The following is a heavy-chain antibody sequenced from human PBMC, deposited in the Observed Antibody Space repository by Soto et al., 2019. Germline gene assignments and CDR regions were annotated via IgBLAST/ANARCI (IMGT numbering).Heavy chain of an antibody. V-gene: IGHV3-33*01. CDR3: ARDSRYSDYYYGMDV. Sequence: GESLKISCAASGFTFSSYGMHWVRQAPGKGLEWVAVIWYDGSNKYYADSVKGRFTISRDNSKNTLYLQMNSLRAEDTAVYYCARDSRYSDYYYGMDVWGQGTTVTVSS. CDR1: GFTFSSYG. J-gene: IGHJ6*02. D-gene: IGHD2-21*01. CDR2: IWYDGSNK.